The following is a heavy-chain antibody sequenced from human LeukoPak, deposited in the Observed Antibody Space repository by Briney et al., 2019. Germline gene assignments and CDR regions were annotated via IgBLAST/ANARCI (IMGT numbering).Heavy chain of an antibody. J-gene: IGHJ4*02. CDR1: GFTFSSYA. D-gene: IGHD3-10*01. CDR2: ISYDGSNK. V-gene: IGHV3-30-3*01. CDR3: ARVESLWFGEEGGVDY. Sequence: GGSLRLSCAASGFTFSSYAMQWVRQAPGRGLERVAVISYDGSNKYYADSVKGRFTISRDNSKNTLYLQMNSLRAEDTAVYYCARVESLWFGEEGGVDYWGQGTLVTVSS.